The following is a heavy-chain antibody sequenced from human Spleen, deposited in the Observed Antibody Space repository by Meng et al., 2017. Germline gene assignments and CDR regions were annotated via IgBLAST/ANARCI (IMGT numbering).Heavy chain of an antibody. CDR1: GFTFSSYA. V-gene: IGHV3-23*01. Sequence: GESLKISCAASGFTFSSYAMSWVRQAPGKGLEWVSAISGSGGSTYYADSVKGRFTISRDNAKNSLSLQLNSLRREDTAVYDCARLYGAGTALYSMDVWGQGTTVTVSS. CDR2: ISGSGGST. J-gene: IGHJ6*02. D-gene: IGHD3-10*01. CDR3: ARLYGAGTALYSMDV.